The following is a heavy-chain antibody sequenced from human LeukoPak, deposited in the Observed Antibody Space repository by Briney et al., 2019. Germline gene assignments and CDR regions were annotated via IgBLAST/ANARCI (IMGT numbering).Heavy chain of an antibody. J-gene: IGHJ5*02. V-gene: IGHV3-11*01. CDR1: GLRFSDYY. CDR3: VREFRDNWFDP. CDR2: ISSGGDIM. Sequence: GGSLRLSCAASGLRFSDYYVSWIRQAPGKGLQWVSYISSGGDIMHYADSVKGRFTSSRDNAKNSLYLQMNSLRAEDTALYHCVREFRDNWFDPWGQGTLVTVSS.